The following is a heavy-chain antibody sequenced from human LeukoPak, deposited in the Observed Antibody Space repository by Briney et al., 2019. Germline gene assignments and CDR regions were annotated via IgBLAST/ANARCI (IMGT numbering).Heavy chain of an antibody. CDR1: GFTFSSYE. D-gene: IGHD6-13*01. V-gene: IGHV3-48*03. CDR2: ISSSGSTI. Sequence: PGGSLRLSCAASGFTFSSYEMNWVRQAPGKGLEWVSYISSSGSTIYYADSVKGRFTISRDNAKNSLYLQMNSLRAEDTAVYYCAKGPPYSSSWYRIYFDYWGQGTLVTVSS. CDR3: AKGPPYSSSWYRIYFDY. J-gene: IGHJ4*02.